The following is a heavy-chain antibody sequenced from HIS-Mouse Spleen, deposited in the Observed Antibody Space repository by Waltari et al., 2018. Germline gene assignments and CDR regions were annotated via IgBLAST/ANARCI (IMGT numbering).Heavy chain of an antibody. CDR1: GFSLSTSGMC. D-gene: IGHD6-19*01. V-gene: IGHV2-70*15. CDR3: ARIAEGYSSGWYAFDY. Sequence: QVTLRESGPALVKPTQTLTLTCTFSGFSLSTSGMCVSWIRQPPGKALEWLARIDWDDVKYYSTSLKTRLNISKDTSKNQVVLTMTNMDPVDTATYYCARIAEGYSSGWYAFDYWGQGTLVTVSS. CDR2: IDWDDVK. J-gene: IGHJ4*02.